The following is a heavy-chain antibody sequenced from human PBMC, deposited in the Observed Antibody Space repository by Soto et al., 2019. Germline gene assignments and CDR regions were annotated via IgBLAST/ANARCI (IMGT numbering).Heavy chain of an antibody. J-gene: IGHJ6*02. D-gene: IGHD3-3*01. CDR3: AKDLITYYDFWSGYRGVYYYYGMDV. CDR1: GFTFSSYG. V-gene: IGHV3-30*18. CDR2: ISYDGSNK. Sequence: GGSLKLACAASGFTFSSYGMHGVRQAPGKGLEWVAVISYDGSNKYYADSVKGRFTISRDNSKNTLYLQMNSLRAEDTAVYYCAKDLITYYDFWSGYRGVYYYYGMDVWGQGTTVTVSS.